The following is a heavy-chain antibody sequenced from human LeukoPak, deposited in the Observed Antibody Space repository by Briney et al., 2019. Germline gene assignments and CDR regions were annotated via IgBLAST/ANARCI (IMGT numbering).Heavy chain of an antibody. V-gene: IGHV1-2*02. CDR1: GYTFTGYY. Sequence: ASVKVSCKASGYTFTGYYMYWVRQAPGQGLEWMGWINPNSGGTNYAQKFQGRVTMTRDTSISTAYMELSRLRSDDTAVYYCARDHPTIPKLLWFGEARDDAFDIWGQGTMVTVSS. CDR3: ARDHPTIPKLLWFGEARDDAFDI. J-gene: IGHJ3*02. CDR2: INPNSGGT. D-gene: IGHD3-10*01.